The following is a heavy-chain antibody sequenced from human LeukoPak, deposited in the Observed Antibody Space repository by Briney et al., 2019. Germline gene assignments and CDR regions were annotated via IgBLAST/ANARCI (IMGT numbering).Heavy chain of an antibody. CDR3: AREIGPRQLHLWGSAFDY. CDR1: GYTFTNYY. J-gene: IGHJ4*02. D-gene: IGHD5-18*01. V-gene: IGHV1-46*01. Sequence: ASVKVPCKASGYTFTNYYMHWVRQAPGQGLEWMGIINPSGGSPSYAQKFQGRVTMTRDTSTSTVCMELSSLRSEDTAVYYCAREIGPRQLHLWGSAFDYWGQGTLVTVFS. CDR2: INPSGGSP.